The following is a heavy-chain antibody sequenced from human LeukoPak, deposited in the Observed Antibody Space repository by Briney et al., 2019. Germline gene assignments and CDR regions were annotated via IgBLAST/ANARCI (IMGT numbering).Heavy chain of an antibody. V-gene: IGHV2-5*02. J-gene: IGHJ1*01. CDR3: AHILGDLLFKT. D-gene: IGHD3-16*01. CDR2: VYWDDDR. Sequence: SGPTLVKPTQTLTLTCTFSGFSLTTSGVGVGWTRQPPGEPLEWLALVYWDDDRRYSPSLKSRLTITKDTSKNQVVLTMTNMDPEDTPTYSCAHILGDLLFKTGGQGTLATVS. CDR1: GFSLTTSGVG.